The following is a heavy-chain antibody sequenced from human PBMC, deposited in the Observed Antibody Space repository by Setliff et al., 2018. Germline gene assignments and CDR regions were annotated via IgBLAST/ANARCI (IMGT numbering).Heavy chain of an antibody. CDR2: INPSGGST. Sequence: ASVKVSCKASGDTSTTYAIHWVRQAPGQGLEWMGIINPSGGSTSYAQKFQGRVTMTRDTSTSTVYMELSSLRSEDTAVYYCARRMWELRSDAFDIWGQGTMVTVSS. CDR3: ARRMWELRSDAFDI. J-gene: IGHJ3*02. CDR1: GDTSTTYA. V-gene: IGHV1-46*01. D-gene: IGHD1-26*01.